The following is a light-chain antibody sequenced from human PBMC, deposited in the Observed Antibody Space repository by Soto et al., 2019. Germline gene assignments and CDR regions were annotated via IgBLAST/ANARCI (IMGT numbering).Light chain of an antibody. CDR1: TSNVGINS. Sequence: QAVVTQPPSASGTPGQRVTISCSGSTSNVGINSVFLYQHLPGTAPKLLIYRSNQRASRAPDRVSGSKSGTSASLAISGLRCEGEADYYCAAWGDSRSGQVFGGGTKVTVL. CDR3: AAWGDSRSGQV. CDR2: RSN. J-gene: IGLJ2*01. V-gene: IGLV1-47*01.